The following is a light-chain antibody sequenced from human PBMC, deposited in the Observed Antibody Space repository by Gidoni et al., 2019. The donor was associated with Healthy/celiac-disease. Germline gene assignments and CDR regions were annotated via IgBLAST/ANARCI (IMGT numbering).Light chain of an antibody. V-gene: IGLV1-40*01. CDR1: SSNIGAGYD. CDR2: GNS. Sequence: QSVLTQPPSVSGAPGQRVTISCTGSSSNIGAGYDVPWYPQLPGTAPKLLIYGNSNRASGVPYRFSGSQSGTSASLAITGLQAEDEADYYCQSYDSSLSGYVFGTGTKVTVL. J-gene: IGLJ1*01. CDR3: QSYDSSLSGYV.